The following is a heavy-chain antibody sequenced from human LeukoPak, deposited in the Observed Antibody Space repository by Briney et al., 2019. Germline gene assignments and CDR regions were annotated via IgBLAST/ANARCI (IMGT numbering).Heavy chain of an antibody. CDR2: IESKTDGGTT. J-gene: IGHJ4*02. Sequence: GGSLRLSCAASGFSFSDAWMSWVRQIPGKGLEWVGRIESKTDGGTTDYAAPVKGRFNISRDDSTNTLYLQMNSLKSEDTAVYYCTTYGSGRKFDYWGQGILVTVSS. V-gene: IGHV3-15*04. CDR1: GFSFSDAW. D-gene: IGHD3-10*01. CDR3: TTYGSGRKFDY.